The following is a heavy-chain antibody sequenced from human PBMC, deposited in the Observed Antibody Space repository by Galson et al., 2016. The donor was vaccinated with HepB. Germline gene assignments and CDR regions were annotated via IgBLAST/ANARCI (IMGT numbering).Heavy chain of an antibody. D-gene: IGHD3-3*01. J-gene: IGHJ5*02. CDR2: ISFDGNKR. V-gene: IGHV3-30*04. CDR3: ARDSFTIFGVTPNWFDP. Sequence: SLRLSCAASGFTFSSYAMHWVRQAPGKGLEWVAVISFDGNKRYYADSVKGRFTISRDNSKNTLYLQMNSLRAEDTAVYYCARDSFTIFGVTPNWFDPWGQGTLVAVSS. CDR1: GFTFSSYA.